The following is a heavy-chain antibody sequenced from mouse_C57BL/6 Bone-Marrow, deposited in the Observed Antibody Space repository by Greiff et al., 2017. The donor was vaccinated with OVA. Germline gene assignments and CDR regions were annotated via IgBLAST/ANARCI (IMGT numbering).Heavy chain of an antibody. Sequence: VKLLQSGAELVKPGASVKISCKASGYAFSSYWMNWVKQRPGKGLEWIGQIYPGDGDTNYNGKFKGKATLTADKSSSTAYMQLSSLTSEDSAVYFCARGTTVVATGDYWGQGTTLTVSS. CDR3: ARGTTVVATGDY. J-gene: IGHJ2*01. CDR2: IYPGDGDT. CDR1: GYAFSSYW. V-gene: IGHV1-80*01. D-gene: IGHD1-1*01.